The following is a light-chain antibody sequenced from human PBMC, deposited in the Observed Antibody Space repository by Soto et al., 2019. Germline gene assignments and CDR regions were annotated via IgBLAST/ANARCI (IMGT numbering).Light chain of an antibody. CDR1: QSVYNN. J-gene: IGKJ5*01. CDR3: QQCHATPLT. V-gene: IGKV3-15*01. Sequence: EIVMTQSPATLSVSPGERATLSCRASQSVYNNLAWYQQKPGQAPRLLIYGASTRATGIPARFSGSGSGTEFTLTISSLQSEDVGMYYCQQCHATPLTFGQGTRLEI. CDR2: GAS.